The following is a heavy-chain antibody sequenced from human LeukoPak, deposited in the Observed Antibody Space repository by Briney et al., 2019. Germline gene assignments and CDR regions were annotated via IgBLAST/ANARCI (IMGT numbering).Heavy chain of an antibody. D-gene: IGHD2-15*01. J-gene: IGHJ4*02. CDR1: GFTLSSYS. CDR2: ISSSSSYI. V-gene: IGHV3-21*01. Sequence: GGSLRLSCAASGFTLSSYSMNWVRQAPGRGLEWVSSISSSSSYIYYADSVKGRFTISRDNAKNSLYLQMNSLRAEDTAVYYCARGYCSGGSCYYVPFDYWGQGTLVTVSS. CDR3: ARGYCSGGSCYYVPFDY.